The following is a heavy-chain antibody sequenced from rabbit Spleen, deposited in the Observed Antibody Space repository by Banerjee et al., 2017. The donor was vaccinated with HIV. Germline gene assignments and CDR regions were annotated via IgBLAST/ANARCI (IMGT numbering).Heavy chain of an antibody. CDR1: GSDISSSYW. D-gene: IGHD5-1*01. CDR3: ARDVDGSDDWFFNL. V-gene: IGHV1S40*01. CDR2: INAATAKP. J-gene: IGHJ4*01. Sequence: QSLEESGGDLVKPGASLTLTCTASGSDISSSYWICWVRQAPGKGLEWIACINAATAKPVYATWAKGRFTISKTSSTTVTLQMSSLTVADTATYFCARDVDGSDDWFFNLWGPGTLVTV.